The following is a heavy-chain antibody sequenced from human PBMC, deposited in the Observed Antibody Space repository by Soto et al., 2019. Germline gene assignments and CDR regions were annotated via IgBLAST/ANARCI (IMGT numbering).Heavy chain of an antibody. V-gene: IGHV1-3*01. CDR1: GYTFTSYA. J-gene: IGHJ4*02. CDR3: AKSATVPAAIAY. D-gene: IGHD2-2*02. CDR2: INAGNGNT. Sequence: ASVKVSCKASGYTFTSYAMHWVRQAPGQRLEWMGWINAGNGNTKYSQKFQGRVTITRDTSASTAYMELSSLRSEDTAEYYCAKSATVPAAIAYWGQGTLVTVSS.